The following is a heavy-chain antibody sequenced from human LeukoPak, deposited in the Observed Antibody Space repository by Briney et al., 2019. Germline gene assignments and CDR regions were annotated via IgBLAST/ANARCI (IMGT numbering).Heavy chain of an antibody. J-gene: IGHJ2*01. V-gene: IGHV7-4-1*02. D-gene: IGHD3-3*01. Sequence: GASVKVSCKASGYTFTSYAMNWVRQAPGQGLEWMGWINTNTENPTYAQGFTGRFVFSLDTSVSTAYLQISSLKAEDTAVYYCARESTNYDFWSGYLVHFDLWGRGTLVTVSS. CDR3: ARESTNYDFWSGYLVHFDL. CDR2: INTNTENP. CDR1: GYTFTSYA.